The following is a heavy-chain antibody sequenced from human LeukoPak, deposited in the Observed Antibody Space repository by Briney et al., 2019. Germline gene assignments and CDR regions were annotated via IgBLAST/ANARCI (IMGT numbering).Heavy chain of an antibody. CDR2: VNPDSGST. Sequence: GASVKVSCKASGYTFTGYFIHWVRQAPGHGLEWMGWVNPDSGSTNYAQKFQGRVSMTRDTSISTGYMELSRLKSDDTAMYYCSRAPSMIQGAITTGENYYFDYWGQGTLVTVSS. V-gene: IGHV1-2*02. D-gene: IGHD3-10*01. CDR1: GYTFTGYF. J-gene: IGHJ4*02. CDR3: SRAPSMIQGAITTGENYYFDY.